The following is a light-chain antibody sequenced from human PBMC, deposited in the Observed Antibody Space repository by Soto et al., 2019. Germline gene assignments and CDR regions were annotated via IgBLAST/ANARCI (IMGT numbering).Light chain of an antibody. CDR2: KAS. Sequence: DIQMTQSPSTLSASVGDRVTITCRASQSISGWLAWYQQKPGTAPKLLIYKASSVENGVPSRFSGSGSGTEFTLTISSLQPDDFATYYCQQYNSYTYTFGQGTELEIK. CDR1: QSISGW. V-gene: IGKV1-5*03. CDR3: QQYNSYTYT. J-gene: IGKJ2*01.